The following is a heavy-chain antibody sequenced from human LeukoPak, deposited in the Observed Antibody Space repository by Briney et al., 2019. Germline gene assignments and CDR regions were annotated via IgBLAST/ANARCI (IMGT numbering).Heavy chain of an antibody. J-gene: IGHJ4*02. CDR1: GFTFSSYG. Sequence: GGSLRLSCAASGFTFSSYGMHWDRQAPRKGLEWVSVIYSGGSTYYADSVKGRFTISRDNSKNTLYLQMNSLRAEDTAVYYCAKDPTGYYYDSSGYLLPDYWGQGTLVTVSS. V-gene: IGHV3-NL1*01. D-gene: IGHD3-22*01. CDR2: IYSGGST. CDR3: AKDPTGYYYDSSGYLLPDY.